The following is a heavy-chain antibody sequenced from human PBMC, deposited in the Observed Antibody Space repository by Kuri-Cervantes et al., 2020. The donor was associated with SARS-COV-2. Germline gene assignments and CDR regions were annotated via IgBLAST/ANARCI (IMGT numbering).Heavy chain of an antibody. Sequence: GGSLRLSCAASGFTFSGYSMNWVRQAPGKGLEWVSSISSSSSYIYYADSVKGRFTISRDNSKNTLYLQMNSLRAEDTAVYYCAKDYWRSTSCNAFDIWGQGTMVTVSS. J-gene: IGHJ3*02. CDR3: AKDYWRSTSCNAFDI. D-gene: IGHD2-2*01. CDR1: GFTFSGYS. V-gene: IGHV3-21*04. CDR2: ISSSSSYI.